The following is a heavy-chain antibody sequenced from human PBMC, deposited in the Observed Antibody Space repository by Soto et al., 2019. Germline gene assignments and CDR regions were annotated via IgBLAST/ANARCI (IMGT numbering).Heavy chain of an antibody. J-gene: IGHJ6*02. CDR3: ARGGLRYFHWLLFRYGMDV. D-gene: IGHD3-9*01. V-gene: IGHV1-69*04. CDR1: GYTFTNFG. Sequence: SVKVSCKASGYTFTNFGISWVRQAPGQGLEWMGRIIPILGIANYAQKFQGRVTITADKSTSTAYMELSSLRSEDTAVYYCARGGLRYFHWLLFRYGMDVWGQ. CDR2: IIPILGIA.